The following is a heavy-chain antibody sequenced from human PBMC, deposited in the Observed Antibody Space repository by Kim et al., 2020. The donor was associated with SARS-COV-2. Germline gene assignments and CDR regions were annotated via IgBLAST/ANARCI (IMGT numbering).Heavy chain of an antibody. D-gene: IGHD3-22*01. Sequence: KSRVTISVETSKNPFSLKLSSVTAADTAVYYCARHIREGIVVVITTRFDPWGQGTLVTVSS. J-gene: IGHJ5*02. CDR3: ARHIREGIVVVITTRFDP. V-gene: IGHV4-39*01.